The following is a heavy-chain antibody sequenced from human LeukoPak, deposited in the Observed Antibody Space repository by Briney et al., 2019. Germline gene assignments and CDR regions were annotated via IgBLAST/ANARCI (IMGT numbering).Heavy chain of an antibody. CDR2: ISSSGSTI. J-gene: IGHJ3*02. Sequence: GGSLRLSCAASGFTFSDYYMRWIRDAPGKGLKWVSYISSSGSTIYYADSVKGRITISRDNAKHSLYLQMNSLRAEDTAVYYCARELPPGIVVVPAAIDAFDIWGQGTMVTVSS. D-gene: IGHD2-2*01. CDR3: ARELPPGIVVVPAAIDAFDI. V-gene: IGHV3-11*01. CDR1: GFTFSDYY.